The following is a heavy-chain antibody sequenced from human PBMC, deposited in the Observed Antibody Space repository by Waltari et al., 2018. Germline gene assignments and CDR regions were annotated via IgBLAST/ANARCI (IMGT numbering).Heavy chain of an antibody. V-gene: IGHV1-18*01. CDR2: ISAYNGNT. J-gene: IGHJ4*02. CDR1: GYTFTSYG. CDR3: ARNSRLGYCSSTSCYTYDY. D-gene: IGHD2-2*02. Sequence: QVQLVQSGAEVKKPGASVKVSCKASGYTFTSYGSSWVRQAPGQGLEWMGWISAYNGNTNYAQKLQCRVTMTTDTSTSTAYMELRSLRSDDTAVYYCARNSRLGYCSSTSCYTYDYWGQGTLVTVSS.